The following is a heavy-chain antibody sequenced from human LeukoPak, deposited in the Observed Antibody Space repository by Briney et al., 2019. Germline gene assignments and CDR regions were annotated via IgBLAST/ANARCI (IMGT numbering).Heavy chain of an antibody. CDR1: GFTFSSYD. V-gene: IGHV3-13*01. CDR3: ARVLRASGYYSEEGVYDAFDI. D-gene: IGHD3-22*01. Sequence: PGGSLRLSCAASGFTFSSYDMHWVCQATGKGLEWVSAIGTAGDTYYPGSVKGRFTISRENAKNSLYLQMNSLRAGDTAVYYCARVLRASGYYSEEGVYDAFDIWGQGTMVTVSS. J-gene: IGHJ3*02. CDR2: IGTAGDT.